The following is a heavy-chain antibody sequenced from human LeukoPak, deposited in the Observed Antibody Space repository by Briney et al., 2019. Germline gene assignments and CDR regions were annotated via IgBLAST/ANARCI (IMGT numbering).Heavy chain of an antibody. V-gene: IGHV3-53*01. CDR1: GFTVSSNY. CDR3: ARRWLLDY. Sequence: GSLRLSCAASGFTVSSNYMSWVRQAPGKGLEWVSVIYSGGSTYYADSVKGRFTIPRDNSKNTLYLQMNSLRAEDTAVYYCARRWLLDYWGQGTLVTVSS. CDR2: IYSGGST. J-gene: IGHJ4*02. D-gene: IGHD5-24*01.